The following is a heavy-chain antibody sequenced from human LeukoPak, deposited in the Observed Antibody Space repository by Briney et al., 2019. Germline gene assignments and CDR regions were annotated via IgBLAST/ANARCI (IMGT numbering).Heavy chain of an antibody. D-gene: IGHD3-22*01. CDR3: AREISGSPRYYYYMDV. Sequence: ASVKVSCKASGGTFSSYAISWVRQAPGQGLEWMGRIIPIFGTASYAQKFQGRVTITTDESTSTAYMELSSLRSEDTAVYYCAREISGSPRYYYYMDVWGKGTTVTVSS. CDR2: IIPIFGTA. J-gene: IGHJ6*03. V-gene: IGHV1-69*05. CDR1: GGTFSSYA.